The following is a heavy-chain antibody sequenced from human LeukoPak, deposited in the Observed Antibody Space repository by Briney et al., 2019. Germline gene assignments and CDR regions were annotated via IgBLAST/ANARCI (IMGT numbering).Heavy chain of an antibody. V-gene: IGHV4-61*08. CDR2: IYYSGST. CDR3: ARAAYDYVWGSYRRAYFDC. J-gene: IGHJ4*02. D-gene: IGHD3-16*02. Sequence: PSETLSLTCTVSGGSISSGGYYWSWIRQHPGKGLEWIGYIYYSGSTNYNPSLKSRVTISVDTSKNQFSLKLSSVTAADTAVYYCARAAYDYVWGSYRRAYFDCWGQGTLVTVSS. CDR1: GGSISSGGYY.